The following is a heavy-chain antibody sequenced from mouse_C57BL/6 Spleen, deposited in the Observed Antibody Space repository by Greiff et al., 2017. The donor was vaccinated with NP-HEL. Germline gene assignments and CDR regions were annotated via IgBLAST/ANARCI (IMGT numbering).Heavy chain of an antibody. V-gene: IGHV3-6*01. Sequence: DVQLQESGPGLVKPSQSLSLTCSVTGYSITSGYYWNWIRQFPGNKLEWMGYISYDGSNNYDPSLKNRISITRDTSKNQFFLKLNSVTTEDTATYYCAREEDGSSYVYFDYWGQGTTLTVSS. D-gene: IGHD1-1*01. J-gene: IGHJ2*01. CDR1: GYSITSGYY. CDR2: ISYDGSN. CDR3: AREEDGSSYVYFDY.